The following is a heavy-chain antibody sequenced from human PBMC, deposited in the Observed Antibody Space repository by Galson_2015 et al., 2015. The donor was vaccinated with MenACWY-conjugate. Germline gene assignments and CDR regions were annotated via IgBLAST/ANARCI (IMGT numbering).Heavy chain of an antibody. D-gene: IGHD6-6*01. CDR3: AKGPGIGQLVSHFDY. CDR1: GFTVSSNY. Sequence: SLRLSCAASGFTVSSNYMSWVRQAPGKGLEWVSVIYSGGSTYYADSVKGRFTISRDNSKNTLYLQMNSLRAEDTAVYYCAKGPGIGQLVSHFDYWGQGTLVTVSS. J-gene: IGHJ4*02. CDR2: IYSGGST. V-gene: IGHV3-53*01.